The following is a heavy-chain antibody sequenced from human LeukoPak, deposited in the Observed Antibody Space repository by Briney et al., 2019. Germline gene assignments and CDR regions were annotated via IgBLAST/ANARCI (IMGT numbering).Heavy chain of an antibody. J-gene: IGHJ6*02. CDR3: ASRSIAARRGYYYYGMDV. CDR2: IYYSGST. D-gene: IGHD6-6*01. V-gene: IGHV4-59*08. CDR1: GGSISSYY. Sequence: SETLSLTCTVSGGSISSYYWSWIRQPPGKGLEWIGYIYYSGSTNYNPSLKSRVTISVDTSKNQFSLKLSSVTAADTAVYYCASRSIAARRGYYYYGMDVWGQGTTVTVSS.